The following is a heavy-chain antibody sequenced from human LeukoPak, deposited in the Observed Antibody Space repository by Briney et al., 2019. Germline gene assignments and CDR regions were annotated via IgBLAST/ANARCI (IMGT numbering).Heavy chain of an antibody. D-gene: IGHD6-13*01. V-gene: IGHV4-34*01. CDR3: ARLTPSDSSSWYWYFGL. J-gene: IGHJ2*01. CDR1: GGSFSGYY. Sequence: SETLSLTCAVYGGSFSGYYWSWIRQPPGKGLEWIGEINHSGSTNYNPSLKSRVTISVDTSKNQFSLKLNTVTAADTAVYYCARLTPSDSSSWYWYFGLWGRGTLVTVSS. CDR2: INHSGST.